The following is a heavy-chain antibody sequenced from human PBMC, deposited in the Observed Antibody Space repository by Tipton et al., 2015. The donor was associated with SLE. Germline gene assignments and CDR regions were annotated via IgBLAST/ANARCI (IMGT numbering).Heavy chain of an antibody. J-gene: IGHJ4*02. Sequence: TLSLTCTVSGGSISSGSYYWSWIRQPAGKGLEWIGRIYTSGSTNYNPSLKSRVTISIDTSKNQFSLKLSSVTAADTAVYYCARDVWSGYYRRFDYWGQGTLVTVSS. D-gene: IGHD3-3*01. V-gene: IGHV4-61*02. CDR3: ARDVWSGYYRRFDY. CDR2: IYTSGST. CDR1: GGSISSGSYY.